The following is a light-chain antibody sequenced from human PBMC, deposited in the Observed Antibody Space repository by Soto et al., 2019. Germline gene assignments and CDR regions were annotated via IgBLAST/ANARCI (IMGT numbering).Light chain of an antibody. CDR2: DVT. CDR1: SSDVGRYDY. Sequence: QSALTQPRSVSASPGQSVTISCTGTSSDVGRYDYVSWYQQHPGKALKLIVYDVTERPSGVPDRFSGSKSGNTASLTISGLQAEDEADYSCCSFAGSYSYVFGTGTKVTVL. CDR3: CSFAGSYSYV. J-gene: IGLJ1*01. V-gene: IGLV2-11*01.